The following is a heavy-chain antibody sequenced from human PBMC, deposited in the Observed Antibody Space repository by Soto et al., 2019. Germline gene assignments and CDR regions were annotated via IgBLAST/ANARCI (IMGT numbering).Heavy chain of an antibody. CDR1: GGTFSSYA. CDR2: IIPIVGTA. J-gene: IGHJ4*02. V-gene: IGHV1-69*12. CDR3: ARQAYYYKHPASRHFDY. D-gene: IGHD3-10*01. Sequence: QVQLVQSGAEVKKPGSSVKVSCKASGGTFSSYAISWVRQAPGQGLEWMGGIIPIVGTANYAQKFQGRVTITAEEPTATAYMELRSMQSEDTAVYYGARQAYYYKHPASRHFDYWGQGTLVTVSS.